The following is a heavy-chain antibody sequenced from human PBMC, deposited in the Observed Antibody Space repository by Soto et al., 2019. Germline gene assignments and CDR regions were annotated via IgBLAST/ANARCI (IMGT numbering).Heavy chain of an antibody. Sequence: EVQLVESGGGLTQPGGSLRLSCVVSGFIVSRSHMMWVRQAPGKGLEGVSVIYNHGQINYVDPVKGRFTIARDNSKNTIYLQMNSLKVEDTAVYYCVRVTGAERHWGQGAVVTVSS. D-gene: IGHD7-27*01. J-gene: IGHJ4*02. V-gene: IGHV3-53*01. CDR3: VRVTGAERH. CDR2: IYNHGQI. CDR1: GFIVSRSH.